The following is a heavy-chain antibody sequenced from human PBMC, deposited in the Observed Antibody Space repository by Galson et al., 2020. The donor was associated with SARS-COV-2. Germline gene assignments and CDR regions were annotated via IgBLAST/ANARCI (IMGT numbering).Heavy chain of an antibody. CDR3: AREGYSSSRDAFDI. CDR1: GFTFSDHY. CDR2: TRDKANSYTT. J-gene: IGHJ3*02. Sequence: GESLKIYCAASGFTFSDHYMDWVRQAPGKGLEWVGRTRDKANSYTTEYAASVKNRFTISRDDSKNSLHLQMDSLKTEDTAVYYCAREGYSSSRDAFDIWGQGTMVTVSS. D-gene: IGHD6-13*01. V-gene: IGHV3-72*01.